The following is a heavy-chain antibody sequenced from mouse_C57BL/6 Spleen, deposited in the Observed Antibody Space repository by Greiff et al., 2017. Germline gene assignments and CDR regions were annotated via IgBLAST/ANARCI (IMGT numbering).Heavy chain of an antibody. CDR2: IHPNSGST. D-gene: IGHD1-1*01. CDR1: GYTFTSYW. V-gene: IGHV1-64*01. Sequence: QVQLQQPGAELVKPGASVKLSCKASGYTFTSYWMHWVKQRPGQGLEWIGMIHPNSGSTNYNEKFKSKATLTVDKSSSTAYMQLSSLTSEDSAVYYCARWGLDYGSSYGNYWGQGTTLTVSS. J-gene: IGHJ2*01. CDR3: ARWGLDYGSSYGNY.